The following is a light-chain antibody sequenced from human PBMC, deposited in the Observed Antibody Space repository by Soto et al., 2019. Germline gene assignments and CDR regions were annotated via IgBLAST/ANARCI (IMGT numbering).Light chain of an antibody. CDR2: AAS. V-gene: IGKV3-20*01. CDR3: QQYGGSALYT. Sequence: EIVLTQSPGTLSLSPGERATLSCRASQNISSSSLAWYQQKPGQAPRLLIHAASSRATGIPDRFSGSGSGTDFTLPISRLEPEDFAVYYCQQYGGSALYTFGQGTKLEI. J-gene: IGKJ2*01. CDR1: QNISSSS.